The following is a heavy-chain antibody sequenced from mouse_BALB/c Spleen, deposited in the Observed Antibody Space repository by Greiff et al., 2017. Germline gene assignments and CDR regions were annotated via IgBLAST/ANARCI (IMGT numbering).Heavy chain of an antibody. Sequence: DVKLVESGPGLVKPSQSLSLTCSVTGYSITSCYYWDWIQQSPGNILEWMGYISYDGSNNYNPSLKNRITITRDTSKNQFFLKLNSVTTEDTATYYCARNEPAWFAYWGQGTLVTVSA. V-gene: IGHV3-6*02. CDR2: ISYDGSN. CDR3: ARNEPAWFAY. CDR1: GYSITSCYY. J-gene: IGHJ3*01.